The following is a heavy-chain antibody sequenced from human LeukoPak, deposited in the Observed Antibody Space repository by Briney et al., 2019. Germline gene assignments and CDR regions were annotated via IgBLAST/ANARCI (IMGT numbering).Heavy chain of an antibody. CDR1: GGTSSSYA. CDR3: ARAPYSSSSNFDY. D-gene: IGHD6-6*01. CDR2: IIPIFGTA. V-gene: IGHV1-69*01. Sequence: ASVKVSCKASGGTSSSYAISWVRQAPGQGLEWMGGIIPIFGTANYAQKFQGRVTITADESTSTAYMELSSLRSEDTAVYYCARAPYSSSSNFDYWGQGTLVTVSS. J-gene: IGHJ4*02.